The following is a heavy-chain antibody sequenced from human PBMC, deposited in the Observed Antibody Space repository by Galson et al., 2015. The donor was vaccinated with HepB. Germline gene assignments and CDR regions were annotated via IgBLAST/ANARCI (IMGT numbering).Heavy chain of an antibody. D-gene: IGHD4-17*01. J-gene: IGHJ4*02. CDR3: AKDSLTTVTTGGDY. V-gene: IGHV3-30*18. Sequence: SLRLSCAASGFTFSSYGMHWVRQAPGKGLEWVAVISYDGSNKYYADSVKGRFTISRDNSKNTLYLQMNSLRAEDTAVYYCAKDSLTTVTTGGDYWGQGTLVTVSS. CDR1: GFTFSSYG. CDR2: ISYDGSNK.